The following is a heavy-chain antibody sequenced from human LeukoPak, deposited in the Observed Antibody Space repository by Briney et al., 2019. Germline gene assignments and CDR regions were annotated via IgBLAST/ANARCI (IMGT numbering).Heavy chain of an antibody. Sequence: GGSLRLSCAASGFTFSSYEMNWVRQAPGKGLEWVSYISSSGSTIYYADSVKGRFTISRDNAKNSLYLQMNSLRAEDTAVYYCAREGNYDYVWGTDYWGQGTLVTVSS. D-gene: IGHD3-16*01. CDR3: AREGNYDYVWGTDY. J-gene: IGHJ4*02. V-gene: IGHV3-48*03. CDR2: ISSSGSTI. CDR1: GFTFSSYE.